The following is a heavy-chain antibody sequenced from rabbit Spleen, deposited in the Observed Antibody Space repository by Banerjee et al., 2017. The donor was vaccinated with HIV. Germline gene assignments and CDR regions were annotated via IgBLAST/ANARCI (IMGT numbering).Heavy chain of an antibody. Sequence: HLKESGGGLVQPGGSLKLSCKASGFTLSSYYMNWVRQAPGKGLEWIGYIDPVFGITYYANWVNGRFSISRENAQNTVFLQMTSLTAADTATYFCARDAGRGDYIDGVFNLWGQGTLVTVS. D-gene: IGHD8-1*01. CDR2: IDPVFGIT. CDR1: GFTLSSYY. J-gene: IGHJ4*01. CDR3: ARDAGRGDYIDGVFNL. V-gene: IGHV1S7*01.